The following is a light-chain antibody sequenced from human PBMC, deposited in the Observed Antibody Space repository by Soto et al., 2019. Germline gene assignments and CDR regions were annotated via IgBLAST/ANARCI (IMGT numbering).Light chain of an antibody. CDR2: DAS. J-gene: IGKJ2*01. CDR3: QQYNTYPYT. CDR1: QSVNHW. Sequence: DLQMAQSPSTLSASVGDRVTITCRASQSVNHWLAWYQQKPGKAPKVLISDASDLESGVPSRFSGRGSGTEFTLTISRLQPDDFATYYCQQYNTYPYTFGQGTKLEIK. V-gene: IGKV1-5*01.